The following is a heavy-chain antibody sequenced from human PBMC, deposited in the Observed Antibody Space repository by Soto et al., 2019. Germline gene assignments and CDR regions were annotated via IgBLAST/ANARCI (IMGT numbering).Heavy chain of an antibody. CDR3: AASIFYYGMDV. J-gene: IGHJ6*02. CDR1: GYTFTXXX. Sequence: XLXISCKGSGYTFTXXXIGWVRQXXXXXLEWMGIIYPGDSDTKYNPSFQGQVTISXXXSXTTTXLQWSSLKASDTVIYYCAASIFYYGMDVWGQGTTVTVSS. V-gene: IGHV5-51*01. CDR2: IYPGDSDT.